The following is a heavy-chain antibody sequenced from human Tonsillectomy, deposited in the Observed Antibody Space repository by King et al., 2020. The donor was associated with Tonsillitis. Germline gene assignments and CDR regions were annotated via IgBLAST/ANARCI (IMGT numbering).Heavy chain of an antibody. CDR2: IYYTGST. J-gene: IGHJ5*02. D-gene: IGHD1-1*01. CDR1: GGSISSSRYY. Sequence: QLQESGPGLVKPSETLSLTCTVSGGSISSSRYYWGWIRQPPGKGLEWIGSIYYTGSTYYSPSLKSRVTISVDTSKNQFFLKLSSVTAADTAVYYCARDLEPIARNRNWFAPWGQGTLVTVSS. CDR3: ARDLEPIARNRNWFAP. V-gene: IGHV4-39*07.